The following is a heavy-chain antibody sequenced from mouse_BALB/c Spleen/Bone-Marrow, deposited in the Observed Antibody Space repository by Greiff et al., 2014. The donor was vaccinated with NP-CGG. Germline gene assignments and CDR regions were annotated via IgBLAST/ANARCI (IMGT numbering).Heavy chain of an antibody. J-gene: IGHJ3*01. V-gene: IGHV5-4*02. D-gene: IGHD1-2*01. CDR1: GFTFSDYY. Sequence: EVKLVESGGGLVKPGGSLKLSCAASGFTFSDYYMYWVRQTPEKRLEWVATISDGGSYTYYPDSVKGRFTISRDNAKNNLYLQMSSLKSDDTAMYYCARDLITTATSFAYWGQGTLVTVSA. CDR3: ARDLITTATSFAY. CDR2: ISDGGSYT.